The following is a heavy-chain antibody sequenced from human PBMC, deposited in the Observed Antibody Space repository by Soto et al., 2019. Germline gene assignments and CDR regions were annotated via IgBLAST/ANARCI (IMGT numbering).Heavy chain of an antibody. V-gene: IGHV4-30-4*01. D-gene: IGHD4-17*01. CDR1: RGSIYSVDYY. CDR2: IYYRGTT. Sequence: SETPSLSSTVCRGSIYSVDYYGSWNSNPPGKDLECITHIYYRGTTYYNPSLRSRVTTSIDTSKSQFSLRLSSVTAADTAVYFCSRATLRWSFPSGFDTLGQGALVTVSS. CDR3: SRATLRWSFPSGFDT. J-gene: IGHJ5*01.